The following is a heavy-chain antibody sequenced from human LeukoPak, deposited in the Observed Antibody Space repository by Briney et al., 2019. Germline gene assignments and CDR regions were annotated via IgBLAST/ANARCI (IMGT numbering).Heavy chain of an antibody. J-gene: IGHJ4*02. CDR3: ARDFNDSSGFDY. D-gene: IGHD3-22*01. CDR2: IYYSGST. V-gene: IGHV4-59*01. Sequence: LRLSCAASGFTFSDYYMSWIRQPPGKGLEWIGYIYYSGSTNYSPSLKSRVTISVDTSKNQFSLKLSSVTAADTAVYYCARDFNDSSGFDYWGQGTLVTVSS. CDR1: GFTFSDYY.